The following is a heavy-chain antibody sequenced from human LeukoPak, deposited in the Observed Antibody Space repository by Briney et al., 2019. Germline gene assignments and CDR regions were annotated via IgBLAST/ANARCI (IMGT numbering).Heavy chain of an antibody. CDR2: IKEDGCEI. CDR1: AFTFSNYW. CDR3: ARDRGYSTFDY. V-gene: IGHV3-7*01. D-gene: IGHD4-23*01. Sequence: GGSLRLSCAASAFTFSNYWMSWVRLAPGKGLEWVANIKEDGCEINYVDSVKGRFTIYRDNAKNSLYLQMNSLRVDDTAVYYCARDRGYSTFDYWGQGTLVTVSS. J-gene: IGHJ4*02.